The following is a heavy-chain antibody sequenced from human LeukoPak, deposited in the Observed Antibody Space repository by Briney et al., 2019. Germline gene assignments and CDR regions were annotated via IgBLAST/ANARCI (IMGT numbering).Heavy chain of an antibody. CDR2: IKLDGREK. CDR1: GFTFGKYW. D-gene: IGHD3-3*01. J-gene: IGHJ4*02. Sequence: GGSLRLSCVASGFTFGKYWMSWVRQAPGKGLEWVANIKLDGREKNYVDSVKGRFTISRDNTKNSLYLQMNSLRVEDTAVFYCARDQYDTWSRRGNFDSWGQGTLVTVSS. CDR3: ARDQYDTWSRRGNFDS. V-gene: IGHV3-7*03.